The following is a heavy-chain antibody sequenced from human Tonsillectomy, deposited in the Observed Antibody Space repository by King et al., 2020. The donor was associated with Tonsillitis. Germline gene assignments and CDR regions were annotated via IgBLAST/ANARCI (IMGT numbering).Heavy chain of an antibody. Sequence: VQLVESGGGLVKPGGSLRLSCAASGFTFSDYYMSWIRQAPGKGLEWVSYISSSSMYTNYADSVKGRFTISSDNAKNSLYLQMNSLRAEDTAVYYCARDRSYVDIVGPDFDLWGRGTLVTVSS. V-gene: IGHV3-11*05. CDR3: ARDRSYVDIVGPDFDL. CDR2: ISSSSMYT. D-gene: IGHD5-12*01. CDR1: GFTFSDYY. J-gene: IGHJ2*01.